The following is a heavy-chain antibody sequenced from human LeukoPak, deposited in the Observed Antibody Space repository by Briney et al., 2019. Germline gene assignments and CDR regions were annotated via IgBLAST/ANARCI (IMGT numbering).Heavy chain of an antibody. V-gene: IGHV3-21*01. D-gene: IGHD2-15*01. CDR3: ARDWCSGGSCYFPIDY. Sequence: GGFLRLSCAASGFTFNSYSMNWVRQAPGKGLEWVSSISSSSSYIYYADSVKGRFTISRDNAKNSLYLQMNSLRAEDTAVYYCARDWCSGGSCYFPIDYWGQGTLVTVSS. J-gene: IGHJ4*02. CDR2: ISSSSSYI. CDR1: GFTFNSYS.